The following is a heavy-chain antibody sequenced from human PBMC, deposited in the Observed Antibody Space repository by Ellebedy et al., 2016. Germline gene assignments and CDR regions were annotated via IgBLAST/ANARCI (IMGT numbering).Heavy chain of an antibody. CDR3: ARDSNGGHP. V-gene: IGHV4-34*01. Sequence: SETLSLTXAVYGGSFTDYLWTWIRQPPGKGLEWIGEIHHSGGTNYNPSLKSRVTISVDTSKNQFSLKLTSVTAADTAVYYCARDSNGGHPWGQGTLVTVSS. J-gene: IGHJ4*02. D-gene: IGHD2-21*01. CDR1: GGSFTDYL. CDR2: IHHSGGT.